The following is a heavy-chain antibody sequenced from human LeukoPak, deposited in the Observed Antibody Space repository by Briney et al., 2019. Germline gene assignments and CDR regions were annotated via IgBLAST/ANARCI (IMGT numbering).Heavy chain of an antibody. V-gene: IGHV4-61*02. Sequence: PSETLSLTCTVSGDSISSGTYYWNWIRQPAGKGLEWIGRIYTSGSTIYNPSLKSRVTISVDTSKNQVSLKLSSVTAADTAVYYCARLYVWGSYRLDYWGQGTLVTVSS. D-gene: IGHD3-16*02. CDR2: IYTSGST. CDR1: GDSISSGTYY. CDR3: ARLYVWGSYRLDY. J-gene: IGHJ4*02.